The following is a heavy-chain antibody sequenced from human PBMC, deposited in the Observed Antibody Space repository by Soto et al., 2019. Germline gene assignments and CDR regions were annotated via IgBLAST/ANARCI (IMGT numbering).Heavy chain of an antibody. CDR2: ISAYNGNT. J-gene: IGHJ4*02. Sequence: QVQLVQSGAEVKKPGASVKVSCKASGYTFTSYGISWVRQAPGQGLEWMGWISAYNGNTNYAQKLQGSVAITTKXSTSTAYMELRSLRSADTAVYYCARAWAAAGPCDYWGQGTLVTVSS. CDR1: GYTFTSYG. CDR3: ARAWAAAGPCDY. D-gene: IGHD6-25*01. V-gene: IGHV1-18*01.